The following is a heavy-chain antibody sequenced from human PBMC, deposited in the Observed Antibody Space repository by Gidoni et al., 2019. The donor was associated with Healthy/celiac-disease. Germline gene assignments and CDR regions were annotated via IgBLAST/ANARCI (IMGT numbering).Heavy chain of an antibody. D-gene: IGHD2-2*01. CDR3: ASWSGYCCSSSCPPPVYYYYYGMDV. J-gene: IGHJ6*02. Sequence: QVQLVQPGAEAKKPGAAVTVSCKASGYTCNSNAMHWMRQAPGQRLEWMGWIKAGNGNTEYSQKFQGRVTITRDTSASTAYMEPSSLRSEDTAVYYCASWSGYCCSSSCPPPVYYYYYGMDVWGQGTTVTVSS. V-gene: IGHV1-3*01. CDR2: IKAGNGNT. CDR1: GYTCNSNA.